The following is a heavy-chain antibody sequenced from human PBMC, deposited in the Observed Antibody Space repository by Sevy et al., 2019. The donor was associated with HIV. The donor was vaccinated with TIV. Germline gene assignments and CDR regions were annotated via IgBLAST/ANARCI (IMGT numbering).Heavy chain of an antibody. J-gene: IGHJ4*02. CDR1: GFTVSSNY. CDR2: IYSGGST. CDR3: ARGSSGLTLYFDY. V-gene: IGHV3-53*01. D-gene: IGHD6-19*01. Sequence: GVSLRLSCAASGFTVSSNYMSWVRQAPGKGLEWVSVIYSGGSTYYADSVKGRFTISRDNSKNTLYLQMNSLRAEDTAVYYCARGSSGLTLYFDYWGQGTLVTVSS.